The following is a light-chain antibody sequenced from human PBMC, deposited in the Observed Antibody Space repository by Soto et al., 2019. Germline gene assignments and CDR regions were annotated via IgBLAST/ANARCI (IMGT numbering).Light chain of an antibody. Sequence: EIVMTQSPGTLSVSPGERATLSCRASQSVSSNLAWYQQKPGQAPRLLIYGASTRATGIPARFSGSGSGTEFTLTIDSRQSEDFAVYYCQQYGNGPRTFGQGTKVEIK. CDR3: QQYGNGPRT. CDR1: QSVSSN. J-gene: IGKJ1*01. CDR2: GAS. V-gene: IGKV3-15*01.